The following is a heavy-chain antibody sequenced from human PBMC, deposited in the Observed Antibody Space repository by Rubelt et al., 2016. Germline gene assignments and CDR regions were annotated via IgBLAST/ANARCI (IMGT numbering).Heavy chain of an antibody. CDR1: GYSFTTYW. V-gene: IGHV5-10-1*01. J-gene: IGHJ6*02. CDR3: ARLYQNGMDV. Sequence: EVQLVQSRAEVKKPGESLKISCTASGYSFTTYWINWVRQMPGKGLAWMGRIDPSVSYSNYSPSFQGHVPISADKATSTAYLQWGSLQASGTAMYYCARLYQNGMDVWGQGTTVSVSS. D-gene: IGHD2-8*01. CDR2: IDPSVSYS.